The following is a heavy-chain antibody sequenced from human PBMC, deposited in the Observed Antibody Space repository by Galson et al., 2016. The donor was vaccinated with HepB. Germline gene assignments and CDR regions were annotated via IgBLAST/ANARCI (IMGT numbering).Heavy chain of an antibody. CDR2: INQGGGEK. D-gene: IGHD1-14*01. CDR1: GFTFTSHW. V-gene: IGHV3-7*03. Sequence: SLRLSCAASGFTFTSHWMHWVRQAPGKGLEWVANINQGGGEKYYVDSVKGRFTISRDNSKNSLYPQMNSLRPEDTAVYYCANHRGWGQGTLVTVSS. CDR3: ANHRG. J-gene: IGHJ4*02.